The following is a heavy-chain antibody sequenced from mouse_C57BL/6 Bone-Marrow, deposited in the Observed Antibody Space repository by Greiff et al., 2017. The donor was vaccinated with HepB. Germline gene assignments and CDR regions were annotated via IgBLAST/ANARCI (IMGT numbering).Heavy chain of an antibody. CDR2: ISSGGSYT. V-gene: IGHV5-6*01. J-gene: IGHJ2*01. CDR1: GFTFSSYG. D-gene: IGHD1-1*01. CDR3: ARHWGTTEYYFDY. Sequence: EVHLVESGGDLVKPGGSLTLSCAASGFTFSSYGMSWVRQTPDKRLEWVATISSGGSYTYYPDSVKGRFTISRDNAKNTLYLQMSSLKSEDTAMYYCARHWGTTEYYFDYWGQGTTLTVSS.